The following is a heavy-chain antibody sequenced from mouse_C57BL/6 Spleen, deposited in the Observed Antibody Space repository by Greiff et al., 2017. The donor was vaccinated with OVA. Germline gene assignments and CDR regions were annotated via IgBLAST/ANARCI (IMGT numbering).Heavy chain of an antibody. Sequence: QVHVKQSGPGLVQPSQSLSITCTVSGFSLTSYGVHWVRQSPGKGLEWLGVIWSGGSTDYNAAFISRLSISKDNSKSQVFFKMNSLQADDTAIYYCARGRDSSGTGAMDYWGQGTSVTVSS. CDR1: GFSLTSYG. D-gene: IGHD3-2*02. CDR2: IWSGGST. CDR3: ARGRDSSGTGAMDY. J-gene: IGHJ4*01. V-gene: IGHV2-2*01.